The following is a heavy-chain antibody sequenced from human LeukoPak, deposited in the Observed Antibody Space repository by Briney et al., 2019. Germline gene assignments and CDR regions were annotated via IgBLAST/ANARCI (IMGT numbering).Heavy chain of an antibody. J-gene: IGHJ6*02. Sequence: GGSLRLSCAASGFTFSNYAMSWVRQAPGKGLEWVSAISGSGGSADYTDSVKGRFTISRDNSQNTVGLQMNSLTAEDTAIYYCAKTIALPPTSWYGMDVWGQGTTVTVSS. V-gene: IGHV3-23*01. CDR3: AKTIALPPTSWYGMDV. D-gene: IGHD5-24*01. CDR2: ISGSGGSA. CDR1: GFTFSNYA.